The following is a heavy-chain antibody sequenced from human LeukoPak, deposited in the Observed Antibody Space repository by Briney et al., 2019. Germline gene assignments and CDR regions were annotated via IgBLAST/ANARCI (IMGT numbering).Heavy chain of an antibody. V-gene: IGHV4-59*01. CDR1: GGSFSGYY. J-gene: IGHJ4*02. Sequence: PSETLSLTCAVYGGSFSGYYWSWIRQPPGKGLEWIGYIYYSGSTNYNPSLKSRVTISVDTSKNQFSLKLSSVTAADTAVYYCARGQSGETYFDYWGQGTLVTVSS. CDR3: ARGQSGETYFDY. D-gene: IGHD2-21*01. CDR2: IYYSGST.